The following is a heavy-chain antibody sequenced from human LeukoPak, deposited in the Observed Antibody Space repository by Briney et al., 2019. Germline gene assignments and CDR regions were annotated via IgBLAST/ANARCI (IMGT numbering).Heavy chain of an antibody. Sequence: TSETLSLTCTVSGGSISSSSYYWGWIRQPPGKGLEWIGYIHYSGSTNYNPSLKSRVSISVDTSKNQFSLKLSSVTAADTAVYYCARDLGYTSDWYWGQGTLVTVSS. D-gene: IGHD6-19*01. V-gene: IGHV4-61*01. CDR2: IHYSGST. CDR1: GGSISSSSYY. J-gene: IGHJ4*02. CDR3: ARDLGYTSDWY.